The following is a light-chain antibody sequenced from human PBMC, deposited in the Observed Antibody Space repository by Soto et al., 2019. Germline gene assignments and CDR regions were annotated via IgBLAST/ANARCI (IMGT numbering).Light chain of an antibody. J-gene: IGLJ1*01. CDR3: SSYTRSSTLEV. V-gene: IGLV2-14*01. Sequence: QSALTQPASVSRSPGQSITISCTGTSSDVGGYNYVSWYQQHPGKAPKLMIYDVSNRPSGVSNRFSGSKSGNTASLTISGLQAEDEADYYCSSYTRSSTLEVFGTGTKLTVL. CDR2: DVS. CDR1: SSDVGGYNY.